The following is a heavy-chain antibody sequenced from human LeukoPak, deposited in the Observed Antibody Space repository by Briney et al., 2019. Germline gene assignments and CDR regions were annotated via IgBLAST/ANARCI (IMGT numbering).Heavy chain of an antibody. CDR3: ARPSYCGGGCYHYFDF. D-gene: IGHD2-21*02. CDR1: GYTFTDYY. J-gene: IGHJ4*02. CDR2: INPNSGVT. Sequence: ASVKVSCKASGYTFTDYYLHWVRQAPGQGLEWMGWINPNSGVTNSAQKFQGRVTMTRDTSITTAYMEVSSLRSDDTAVYYCARPSYCGGGCYHYFDFWGQGTLVTVSS. V-gene: IGHV1-2*02.